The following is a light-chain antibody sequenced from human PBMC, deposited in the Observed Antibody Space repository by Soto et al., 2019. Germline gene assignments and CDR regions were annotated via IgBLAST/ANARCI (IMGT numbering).Light chain of an antibody. V-gene: IGLV1-36*01. J-gene: IGLJ1*01. Sequence: QLVLTQSPSVSEAPRQRVTISCSGSSSNIGNNAVNWYQQLPGKAPKLLIYYDDLLPSGVSDRFSGSKSGTSASLAISGLQSEDEADYYCAAWDDSLNGYVFGTGTKLTVL. CDR3: AAWDDSLNGYV. CDR2: YDD. CDR1: SSNIGNNA.